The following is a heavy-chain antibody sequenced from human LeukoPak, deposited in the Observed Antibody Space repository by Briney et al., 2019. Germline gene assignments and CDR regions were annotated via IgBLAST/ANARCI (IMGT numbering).Heavy chain of an antibody. CDR2: INHDGSEK. J-gene: IGHJ4*02. CDR3: ARARYCSSTSCFDDY. V-gene: IGHV3-7*04. Sequence: GGSLRLSCAASGFTFTSHWMSWVRQAPGKGLEWVANINHDGSEKYYVDSVKGRFTTSRDNAKSSLYLQMNSLRAEDTAVYYCARARYCSSTSCFDDYWGQGSLVTVSS. D-gene: IGHD2-2*01. CDR1: GFTFTSHW.